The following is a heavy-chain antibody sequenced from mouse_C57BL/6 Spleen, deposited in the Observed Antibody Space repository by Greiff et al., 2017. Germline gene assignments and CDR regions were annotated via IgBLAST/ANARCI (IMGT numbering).Heavy chain of an antibody. Sequence: EVKLQESGGGLVKPGGSLKLSCAASGFTFSDYGMHWVRQAPEKGLEWVAYISSGSSTIYYADTVKGRFTISRDNAKNTLFLQMTSLRSEDTAMYYCADDYGYFDVWGTGTTVTVSS. CDR2: ISSGSSTI. D-gene: IGHD2-3*01. V-gene: IGHV5-17*01. CDR3: ADDYGYFDV. J-gene: IGHJ1*03. CDR1: GFTFSDYG.